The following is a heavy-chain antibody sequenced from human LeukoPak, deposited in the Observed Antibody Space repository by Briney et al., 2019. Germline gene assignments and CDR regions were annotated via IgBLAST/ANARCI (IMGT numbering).Heavy chain of an antibody. D-gene: IGHD1-26*01. V-gene: IGHV3-30*02. J-gene: IGHJ4*02. Sequence: GGSLRLSCAASGFTFSSYGMHWVRQAPGKGLEWVAFIRYDGSNKYYADSVKGRFTISRDNSKNTLYLQMNSLRAEDTAVYYCAYIMNIGVGANGKYSVPDYWGQGTLVTVSS. CDR3: AYIMNIGVGANGKYSVPDY. CDR1: GFTFSSYG. CDR2: IRYDGSNK.